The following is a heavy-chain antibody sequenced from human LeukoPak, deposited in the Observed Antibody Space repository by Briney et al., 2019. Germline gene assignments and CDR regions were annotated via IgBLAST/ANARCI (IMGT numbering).Heavy chain of an antibody. D-gene: IGHD1-26*01. CDR1: GGSISSGVYY. Sequence: PSETLSLTCTVSGGSISSGVYYWSWIRQHPGKGLEWMGYIFYTGRVPYNPSLKSRITISVDSTRNHFSLEVSSVTAADTAVYYCARTVGARTFYFDHWGHGTLVTVSS. J-gene: IGHJ4*01. CDR2: IFYTGRV. V-gene: IGHV4-31*03. CDR3: ARTVGARTFYFDH.